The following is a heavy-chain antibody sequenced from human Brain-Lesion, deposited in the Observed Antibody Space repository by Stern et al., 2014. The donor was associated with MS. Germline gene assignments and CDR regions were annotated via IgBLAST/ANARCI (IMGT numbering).Heavy chain of an antibody. CDR2: IKEDGTEK. J-gene: IGHJ6*02. CDR1: GFTFGNYW. V-gene: IGHV3-7*01. D-gene: IGHD3-3*01. Sequence: EVQLVESGGGLVQPGGSLTISCTAAGFTFGNYWMTWVRQAPGKGLEWVANIKEDGTEKNYVDSVKGRFTISRDNARNSLYLQMNSLRDEDTALYYCARVYNTIYGIVTQRGSGMDVWGQGTTVIVSS. CDR3: ARVYNTIYGIVTQRGSGMDV.